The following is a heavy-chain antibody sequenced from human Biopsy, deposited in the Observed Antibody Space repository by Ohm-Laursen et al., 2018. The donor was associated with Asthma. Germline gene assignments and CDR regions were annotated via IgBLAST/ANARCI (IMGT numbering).Heavy chain of an antibody. J-gene: IGHJ4*02. V-gene: IGHV2-5*01. CDR3: AHRRHGPSVEYYYDSSGYSPFDY. D-gene: IGHD3-22*01. Sequence: TQTLTLTCTFSGLSLSTSGVGVGWIRQPPGKALEWLALINWNDHKRYNPSLKSRLTITKDTSKNLVVLTMTNMDPVDTATYYCAHRRHGPSVEYYYDSSGYSPFDYRGQGTLVPVSS. CDR1: GLSLSTSGVG. CDR2: INWNDHK.